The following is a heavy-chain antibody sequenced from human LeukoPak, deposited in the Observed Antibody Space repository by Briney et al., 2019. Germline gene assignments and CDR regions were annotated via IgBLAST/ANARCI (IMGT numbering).Heavy chain of an antibody. Sequence: PSETLSLTCTVSGGSISSYYWSWIRQPPGKGLEWIGYIYYSRSTNYNPSLKSRVTISVDTSKNQFSLKLSSVTAADTAVYYCARDRKAGLFDYWGQGTLVTVSS. D-gene: IGHD1-14*01. CDR2: IYYSRST. V-gene: IGHV4-59*01. J-gene: IGHJ4*02. CDR3: ARDRKAGLFDY. CDR1: GGSISSYY.